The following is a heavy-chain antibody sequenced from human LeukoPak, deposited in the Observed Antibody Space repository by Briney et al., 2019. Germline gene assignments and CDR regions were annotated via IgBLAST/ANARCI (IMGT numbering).Heavy chain of an antibody. V-gene: IGHV3-23*01. D-gene: IGHD2-15*01. CDR2: ISGSGGST. CDR1: GLTFSKAW. Sequence: GGSLRLSCAASGLTFSKAWMSWVRQAPGKGLEWVSAISGSGGSTYYADSVKGRFTISRDNSKNTLYLQMNSLRAEDTAVYYCAKDFSRVVAATNWGQGTLVTVSS. J-gene: IGHJ4*02. CDR3: AKDFSRVVAATN.